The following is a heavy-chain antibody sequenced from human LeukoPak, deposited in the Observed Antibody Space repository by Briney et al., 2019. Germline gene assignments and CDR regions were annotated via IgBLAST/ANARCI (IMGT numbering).Heavy chain of an antibody. V-gene: IGHV4-4*07. CDR1: GGYIGSYY. J-gene: IGHJ6*03. CDR3: AGEGDYGDYSKSFYYMDV. CDR2: IYTSENT. Sequence: SETLSLTCTVSGGYIGSYYWSWIRQPAGKGLEWIGRIYTSENTDYNPSLKSRVTMSVDMSTSQFSLRLTSVTAADTAVYYCAGEGDYGDYSKSFYYMDVWGKGTTVTVSS. D-gene: IGHD4-17*01.